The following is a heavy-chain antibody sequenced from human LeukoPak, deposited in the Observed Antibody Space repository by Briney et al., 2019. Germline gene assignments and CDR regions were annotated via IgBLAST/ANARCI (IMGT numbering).Heavy chain of an antibody. D-gene: IGHD6-19*01. CDR1: GFAVSRNY. Sequence: PGGSLRLSCAASGFAVSRNYMTWVRQAPGKGLECVSIIYSGGTTYYADSVKGRFTISRDNAKNSLFLQMNSLRAEDSAVYYCVARGGWARFDYWGQGTLVTVSS. V-gene: IGHV3-53*01. CDR3: VARGGWARFDY. J-gene: IGHJ4*02. CDR2: IYSGGTT.